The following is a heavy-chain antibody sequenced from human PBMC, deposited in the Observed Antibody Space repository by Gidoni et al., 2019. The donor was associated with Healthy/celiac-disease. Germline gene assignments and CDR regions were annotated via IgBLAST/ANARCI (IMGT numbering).Heavy chain of an antibody. D-gene: IGHD6-19*01. Sequence: QVQLQQWGAGLLKPSETLSLTCAVYGGSFSGYYWSWIRQPPGKGLEWIGEINHSGSTNYNPSLKSRVTISVDTSKNQFSLKLSSVTAADTAVYYCARLNRVAVAVRVYYFDYWGQGTLVTVSS. CDR3: ARLNRVAVAVRVYYFDY. CDR2: INHSGST. CDR1: GGSFSGYY. J-gene: IGHJ4*02. V-gene: IGHV4-34*01.